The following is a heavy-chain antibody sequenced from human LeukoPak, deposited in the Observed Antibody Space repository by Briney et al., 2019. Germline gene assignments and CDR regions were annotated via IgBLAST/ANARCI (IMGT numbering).Heavy chain of an antibody. CDR1: GYTFTSYG. J-gene: IGHJ4*02. Sequence: SVKVSCKASGYTFTSYGISWVRQAPGQGLEWMGGIIPIFGTANYAQKFQGRVTITSDTSASTAYMELRSVRYDDTAVYYCARERSSGWGGGFDYWGQGTVVSVSS. CDR3: ARERSSGWGGGFDY. V-gene: IGHV1-69*06. D-gene: IGHD6-19*01. CDR2: IIPIFGTA.